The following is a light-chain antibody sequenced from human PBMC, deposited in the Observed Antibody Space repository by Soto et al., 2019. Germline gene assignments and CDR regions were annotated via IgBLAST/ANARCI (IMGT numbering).Light chain of an antibody. J-gene: IGKJ5*01. CDR2: DVS. CDR3: QRFNSYPIT. CDR1: QDVRGA. V-gene: IGKV1-13*02. Sequence: ATQLTQSPSSLSASVGDRVTITCRASQDVRGALAWYQQKPGQAPKILIYDVSRLESGVPSRFSGSSSGTDFTLTISSLQPIDFATYYCQRFNSYPITFGQGTRLEIK.